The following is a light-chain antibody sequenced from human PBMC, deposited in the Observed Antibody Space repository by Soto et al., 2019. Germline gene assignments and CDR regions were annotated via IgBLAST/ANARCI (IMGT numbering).Light chain of an antibody. V-gene: IGLV1-40*01. CDR1: SSNIGAGYD. CDR3: QSYDSSLSGYV. CDR2: GNS. J-gene: IGLJ1*01. Sequence: QSVLXQPPSVSGAPGQRVTISCTGSSSNIGAGYDVHWYQQLPGTAPKLLIYGNSNRPSGVPDRFSGSKSGTSASLAITGLQAEDGADYYCQSYDSSLSGYVFGTGTKVTVL.